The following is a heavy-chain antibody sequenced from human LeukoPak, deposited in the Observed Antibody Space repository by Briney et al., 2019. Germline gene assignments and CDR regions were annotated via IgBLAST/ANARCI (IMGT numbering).Heavy chain of an antibody. CDR2: ISGSGGST. Sequence: GGSLRLSCAASGFTLSSCGMTWVRQAPGKGLEWVSAISGSGGSTYYADSVKGRFTISRDNAKNSLYLQMNSLRAEDTAVYYCAELGLTMIGGVWGKGTTVTIS. CDR1: GFTLSSCG. D-gene: IGHD3-10*02. J-gene: IGHJ6*03. CDR3: AELGLTMIGGV. V-gene: IGHV3-23*01.